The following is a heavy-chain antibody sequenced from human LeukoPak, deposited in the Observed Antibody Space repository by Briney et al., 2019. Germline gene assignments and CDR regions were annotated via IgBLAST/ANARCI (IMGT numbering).Heavy chain of an antibody. CDR3: ARDLIPYYYDSSGYHNDAFDI. CDR2: IYYSGST. J-gene: IGHJ3*02. CDR1: GGSISSYY. V-gene: IGHV4-59*12. D-gene: IGHD3-22*01. Sequence: SETLSLTCTVSGGSISSYYWSWIRQPPGKGLEWIGYIYYSGSTNYNPSLKSRVTISVDTSKNQFSLKLSSVTAADTAVYYCARDLIPYYYDSSGYHNDAFDIWGQGTMVTVSS.